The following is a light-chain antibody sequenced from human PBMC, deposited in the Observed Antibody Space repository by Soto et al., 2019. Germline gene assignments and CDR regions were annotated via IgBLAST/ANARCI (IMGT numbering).Light chain of an antibody. CDR3: SSYTDVNNVM. CDR2: EVI. CDR1: SSDVLGPTF. V-gene: IGLV2-8*01. J-gene: IGLJ3*02. Sequence: QSALSQPPSASGSPGQSVTISCTGTSSDVLGPTFVSWYQQRPGKAPKLMIYEVIKRPSGVPDLFSGSKSANTASLTVSGLQSEDEAVYYCSSYTDVNNVMFGGGTKLTVL.